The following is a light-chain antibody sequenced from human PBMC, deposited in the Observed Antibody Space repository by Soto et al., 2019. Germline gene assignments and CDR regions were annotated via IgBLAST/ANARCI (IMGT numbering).Light chain of an antibody. CDR3: SSYTSSSTLV. Sequence: SVLTQPASVSGSPGQSITISYTGTSSDVGGYNYVSWYQQHPGKAPKLMIYDVSNRPSGVSNRFSGSKSGNTASLTISGLQAEDEADYYCSSYTSSSTLVFGGGTKLTVL. CDR2: DVS. CDR1: SSDVGGYNY. J-gene: IGLJ3*02. V-gene: IGLV2-14*01.